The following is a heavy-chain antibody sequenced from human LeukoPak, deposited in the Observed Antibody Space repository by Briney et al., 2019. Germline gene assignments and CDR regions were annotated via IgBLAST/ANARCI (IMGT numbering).Heavy chain of an antibody. J-gene: IGHJ3*02. Sequence: SETLSLTCAVYSGSFSGYYWSWIRQPPGKGLEWIGEINHSGSTNYNPSLKSRVTISVDTSKNQFSLKLSSVTAADTAVYYCARGRRRYYYDCSGYYSTASDAFDIWGQGTMVTVSS. CDR1: SGSFSGYY. D-gene: IGHD3-22*01. CDR2: INHSGST. V-gene: IGHV4-34*01. CDR3: ARGRRRYYYDCSGYYSTASDAFDI.